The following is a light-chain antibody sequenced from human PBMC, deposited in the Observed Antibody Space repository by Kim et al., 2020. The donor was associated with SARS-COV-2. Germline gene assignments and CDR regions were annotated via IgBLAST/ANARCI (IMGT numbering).Light chain of an antibody. Sequence: EIVLTQSPGTLSLSPGERATPSCRASQSVTSSYLAWYQQKPGQAPRLLIYGASSRATGIPDRFSGSGSGTDFTLTIRRLEPEDFAVYYCQQYGSSPGTFGQGTKVDIK. J-gene: IGKJ1*01. CDR2: GAS. CDR3: QQYGSSPGT. V-gene: IGKV3-20*01. CDR1: QSVTSSY.